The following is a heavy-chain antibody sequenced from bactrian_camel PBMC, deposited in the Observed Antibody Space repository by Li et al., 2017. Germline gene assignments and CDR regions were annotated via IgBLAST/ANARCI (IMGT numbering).Heavy chain of an antibody. CDR1: GVALSTYA. J-gene: IGHJ4*01. Sequence: HVQLVESGGGLVQAGGSLRLSCVAPGVALSTYAMGWFRQAPGKAREGVAVISSQYSTNYADTVKGRFTISRDNADNAVSLQMNSLAPEDSAMYYCAAGRLQGTYYYNRCVGNYWGQGTQVTVS. CDR3: AAGRLQGTYYYNRCVGNY. D-gene: IGHD2*01. CDR2: ISSQYST. V-gene: IGHV3S53*01.